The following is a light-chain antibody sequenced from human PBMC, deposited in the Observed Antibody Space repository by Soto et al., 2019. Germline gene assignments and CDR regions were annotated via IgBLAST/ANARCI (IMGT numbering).Light chain of an antibody. Sequence: IVLTQSPGSLSLSPGDIATLTCRASQTITSFYLACYQQKPGQAPRLLIYGASSRATGIPDRFSGSGFGTDFSLTISRLEPEDFAVYYCQQSGSSPTFGQGTKVDI. CDR3: QQSGSSPT. CDR2: GAS. J-gene: IGKJ1*01. V-gene: IGKV3-20*01. CDR1: QTITSFY.